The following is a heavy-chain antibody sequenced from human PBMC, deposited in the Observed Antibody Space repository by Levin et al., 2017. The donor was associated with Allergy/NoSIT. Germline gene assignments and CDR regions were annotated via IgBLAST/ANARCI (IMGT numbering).Heavy chain of an antibody. CDR2: ISGNGLST. D-gene: IGHD6-19*01. CDR3: AKGGSGWYGEGGSDI. Sequence: GESLKISCAASGFTFRNYAMSWVRQAPGKGLEWVSAISGNGLSTYYADSVKGRFTISRDNSKNTLYLQMNSLRAEDTAVYYCAKGGSGWYGEGGSDIWGQGTMVTVSS. CDR1: GFTFRNYA. J-gene: IGHJ3*02. V-gene: IGHV3-23*01.